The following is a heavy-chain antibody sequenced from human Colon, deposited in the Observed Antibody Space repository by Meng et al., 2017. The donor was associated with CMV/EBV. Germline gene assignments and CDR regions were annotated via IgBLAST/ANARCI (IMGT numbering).Heavy chain of an antibody. CDR3: VRRGQGGEYCSSTSCSTEAFDV. D-gene: IGHD2-2*01. CDR2: INSDGSST. V-gene: IGHV3-74*01. CDR1: GFTFTTYW. J-gene: IGHJ3*01. Sequence: GESLKISCAASGFTFTTYWIHWVRQAPGKGLVWVSRINSDGSSTSYADSVKGRFTISRDNAKNTLYLQMNSLRAEDTAGYYCVRRGQGGEYCSSTSCSTEAFDVWGQGTMVTVSS.